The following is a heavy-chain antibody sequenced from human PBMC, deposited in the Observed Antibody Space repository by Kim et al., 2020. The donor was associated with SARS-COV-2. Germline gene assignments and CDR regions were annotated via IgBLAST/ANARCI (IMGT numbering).Heavy chain of an antibody. Sequence: GGSLRLSCAASGFTFSSYSMNWVRQAPGKGLEWVSSISSSSSYIYYADSVKGRFTISRDNAKNSLYLQMNSLRAEDTAVYYCARVDGLELRGGSWGQGTLVTVSS. J-gene: IGHJ5*02. CDR3: ARVDGLELRGGS. D-gene: IGHD1-7*01. V-gene: IGHV3-21*01. CDR1: GFTFSSYS. CDR2: ISSSSSYI.